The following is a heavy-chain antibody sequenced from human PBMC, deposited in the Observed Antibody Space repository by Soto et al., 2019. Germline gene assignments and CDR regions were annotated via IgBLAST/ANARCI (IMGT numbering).Heavy chain of an antibody. V-gene: IGHV3-30*18. CDR3: AKLPAVNRLAAADNYFDY. D-gene: IGHD6-13*01. Sequence: QVQLVESGGGVVQPGRSLRLSCAGSGFTFSSYGMHWVRQAPGKGLKWVAVISYDGSNKYYADSVKGRFTISRDNSKNTLYLQMDSLRAEDTAVYYCAKLPAVNRLAAADNYFDYWGQGTLVTVSS. CDR1: GFTFSSYG. J-gene: IGHJ4*02. CDR2: ISYDGSNK.